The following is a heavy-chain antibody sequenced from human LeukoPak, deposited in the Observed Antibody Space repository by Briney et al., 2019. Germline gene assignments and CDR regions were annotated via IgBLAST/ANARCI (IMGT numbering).Heavy chain of an antibody. Sequence: GGSLRLSCAVSGFTFSGFWMSWSRQAPGKGLEWVASINSDGSEGYYADVVKGRFTISRDNAKNSLYLQINSPRAEDTAVYYCARSSYSSSSSVWGQGTMVTVSS. CDR3: ARSSYSSSSSV. CDR2: INSDGSEG. V-gene: IGHV3-7*03. CDR1: GFTFSGFW. D-gene: IGHD6-6*01. J-gene: IGHJ3*01.